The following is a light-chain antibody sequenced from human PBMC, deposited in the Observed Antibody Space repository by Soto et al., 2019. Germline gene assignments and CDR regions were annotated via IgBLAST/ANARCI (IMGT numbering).Light chain of an antibody. CDR1: QSVFYISNNKNY. Sequence: DIVMTQSPDSLAVSLGEAATINCKSSQSVFYISNNKNYLAWYQQKPGQPPKLLIYWASTRESGVPDRFSGSGSGTDFTLTISRLQAEDLAVYYCQQYYTTPYTFGQGTKLEIK. CDR2: WAS. V-gene: IGKV4-1*01. J-gene: IGKJ2*01. CDR3: QQYYTTPYT.